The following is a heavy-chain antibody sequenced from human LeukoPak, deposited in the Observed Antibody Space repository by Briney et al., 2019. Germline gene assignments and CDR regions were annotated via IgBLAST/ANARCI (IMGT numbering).Heavy chain of an antibody. CDR1: GFTFSSYS. J-gene: IGHJ6*04. Sequence: GGSLRLSCAASGFTFSSYSMNWVRQAPGKGLEWVSSISSSSSYIYYADSVKGRFTISRDNAKNSLYLQMNSLRAEDTAVYYCARDFRNGPRITIFGVVIFGSMDVWGKGTTVTVSS. V-gene: IGHV3-21*01. CDR3: ARDFRNGPRITIFGVVIFGSMDV. CDR2: ISSSSSYI. D-gene: IGHD3-3*01.